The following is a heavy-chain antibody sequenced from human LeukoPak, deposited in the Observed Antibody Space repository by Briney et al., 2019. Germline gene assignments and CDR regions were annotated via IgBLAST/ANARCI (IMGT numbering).Heavy chain of an antibody. Sequence: GGSLRLSCAASRFTFSSYSMNWVRQAPGEGLGWVSSISSTSSYIYYADSVKGRFTISRDSARNPMYLQMTSLRAEDTAVYFCATERSCGSFSCGAYYFESWGQGTLGTVS. CDR3: ATERSCGSFSCGAYYFES. CDR2: ISSTSSYI. J-gene: IGHJ4*01. D-gene: IGHD2-15*01. CDR1: RFTFSSYS. V-gene: IGHV3-21*01.